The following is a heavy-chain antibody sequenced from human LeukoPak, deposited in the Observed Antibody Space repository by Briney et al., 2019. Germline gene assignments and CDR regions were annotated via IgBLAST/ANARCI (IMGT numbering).Heavy chain of an antibody. J-gene: IGHJ4*02. Sequence: GGSLRLSCAASGFTFSNYWMTWVRQAPGKGLEWVAHINQDGSEEHYMDSVKARFTISRDNAKNSLSLQMNSLRAEDTAVYYCARDFTQVDYWGQGTLVTVSS. CDR1: GFTFSNYW. CDR3: ARDFTQVDY. CDR2: INQDGSEE. D-gene: IGHD2-15*01. V-gene: IGHV3-7*01.